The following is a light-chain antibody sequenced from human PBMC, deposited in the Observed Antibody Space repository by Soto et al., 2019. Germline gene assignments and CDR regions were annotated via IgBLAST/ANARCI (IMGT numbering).Light chain of an antibody. CDR3: QQYGSSPLT. CDR2: DAS. J-gene: IGKJ4*01. V-gene: IGKV3-20*01. Sequence: VLTQSQGTLSLSPGERATLSCRASQSVSSSYLAWYQQKPGQAPRLLIYDASSRATGIPDRFSGSGSGTDFTLTISRLEPEDFAVFYCQQYGSSPLTFAGGTKV. CDR1: QSVSSSY.